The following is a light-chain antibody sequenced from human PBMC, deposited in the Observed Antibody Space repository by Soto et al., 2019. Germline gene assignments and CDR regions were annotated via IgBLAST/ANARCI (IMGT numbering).Light chain of an antibody. CDR3: QAWDSSTVV. V-gene: IGLV3-1*01. J-gene: IGLJ2*01. CDR2: QDN. CDR1: KLGDKY. Sequence: SSELTQPPSVSVSPGQTASITCSGDKLGDKYTYWYQQKPGQSPVVVIYQDNKRPSGIPERFSGSNSGNTATLTISGTQAMDEADYYCQAWDSSTVVFGGGTKLTVL.